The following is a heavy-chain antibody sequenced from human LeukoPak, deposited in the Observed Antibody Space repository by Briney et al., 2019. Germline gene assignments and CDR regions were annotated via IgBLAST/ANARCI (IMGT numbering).Heavy chain of an antibody. V-gene: IGHV4-61*02. J-gene: IGHJ4*02. D-gene: IGHD6-6*01. Sequence: SETLSLTCTVSGGSFSNSNYYWGWIRKPPGKGLEWIGRIYTSGSTNYNPSLKSRVTISVDTSKNQFSLKLSSVTAADTAVYYCARGRSSSSSHFDYWGQGTLVTVSS. CDR1: GGSFSNSNYY. CDR2: IYTSGST. CDR3: ARGRSSSSSHFDY.